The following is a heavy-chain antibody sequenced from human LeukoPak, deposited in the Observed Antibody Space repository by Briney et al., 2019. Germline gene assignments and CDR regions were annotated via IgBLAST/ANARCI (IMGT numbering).Heavy chain of an antibody. CDR1: GYTFTGYY. D-gene: IGHD5-12*01. J-gene: IGHJ4*02. CDR3: ARARGGYSGYDWHYFDY. V-gene: IGHV1-2*02. CDR2: INPNSGGT. Sequence: ASVKVSCKASGYTFTGYYMHWVRQAPGQGLEWMGWINPNSGGTNYAQKFQGRVTMARDTSISTAYMELSSLRSEDTAVYYCARARGGYSGYDWHYFDYWGQGTLVTVSS.